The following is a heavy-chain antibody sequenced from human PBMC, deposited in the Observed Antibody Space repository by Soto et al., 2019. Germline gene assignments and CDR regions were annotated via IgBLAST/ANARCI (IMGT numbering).Heavy chain of an antibody. J-gene: IGHJ6*03. V-gene: IGHV3-30*18. CDR3: AKGVFGVVNNYMDV. CDR1: GFTFSTHG. CDR2: ISYDGSNT. Sequence: QVQLVESGGGVVQTGKSLRLSCAASGFTFSTHGMHWVRQAPGKGLEWVAVISYDGSNTYYAESVKGRFTISRYNSKDTLYLQMNSLRAEETGVYYLAKGVFGVVNNYMDVWGKGTTVTVSS. D-gene: IGHD3-3*01.